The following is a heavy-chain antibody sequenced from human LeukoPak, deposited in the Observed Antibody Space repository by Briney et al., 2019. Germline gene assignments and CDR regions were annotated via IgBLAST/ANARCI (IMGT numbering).Heavy chain of an antibody. CDR1: GFTFSSYS. V-gene: IGHV3-48*04. CDR2: ISSSGSTI. Sequence: GGSLRLSGAASGFTFSSYSMNWVRQAPGKGLEWVSYISSSGSTIYYADSVKGRFTISRDNAKNSLYLQMNSLRAEDTAVYYCARSHRITIFGVVRPSDAFDIWGQGTMVTVSS. J-gene: IGHJ3*02. CDR3: ARSHRITIFGVVRPSDAFDI. D-gene: IGHD3-3*01.